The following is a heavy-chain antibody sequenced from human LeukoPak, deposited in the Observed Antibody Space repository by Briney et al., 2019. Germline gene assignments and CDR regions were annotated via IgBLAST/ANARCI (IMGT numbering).Heavy chain of an antibody. V-gene: IGHV3-30*18. CDR2: ISYDGSNK. CDR1: GFTFSSYG. CDR3: AKESTVTPGNVNWFDP. Sequence: GRSLRLSCAASGFTFSSYGMHWVRQAPGKGLEWVAVISYDGSNKYYADSVKGRFTISRDNSKNTLYLQMNSLRADDTAVYYCAKESTVTPGNVNWFDPWGRGTLVTVSS. D-gene: IGHD4-17*01. J-gene: IGHJ5*02.